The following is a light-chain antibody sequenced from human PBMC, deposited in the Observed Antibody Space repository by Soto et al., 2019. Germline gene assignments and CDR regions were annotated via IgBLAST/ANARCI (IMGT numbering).Light chain of an antibody. V-gene: IGLV1-40*01. Sequence: QSVLTQPPSVSGAPGQRVTISCTGSSSNIGAGYDVHWYQQLPGTAPKFLIYGNNNRPSGVPDRFSGSKSGASASLAITGLQAEDEADYYCQSFDSSLSGSLFGGGTHLTVL. J-gene: IGLJ2*01. CDR3: QSFDSSLSGSL. CDR2: GNN. CDR1: SSNIGAGYD.